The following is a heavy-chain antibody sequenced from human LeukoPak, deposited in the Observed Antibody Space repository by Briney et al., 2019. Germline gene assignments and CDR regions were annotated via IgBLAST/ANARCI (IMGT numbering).Heavy chain of an antibody. V-gene: IGHV3-21*01. D-gene: IGHD6-13*01. CDR1: GFTFSSYS. CDR3: ARKLYSSSWQTTVGVDY. CDR2: ISSGSGHI. Sequence: GGSLRLSCAASGFTFSSYSMHWVRQAPGKGLEWVSSISSGSGHIYYADSLKGRFTISRDNAKDSLYLQMNSLRVEDTAVYYCARKLYSSSWQTTVGVDYWGQGTLVTVSS. J-gene: IGHJ4*02.